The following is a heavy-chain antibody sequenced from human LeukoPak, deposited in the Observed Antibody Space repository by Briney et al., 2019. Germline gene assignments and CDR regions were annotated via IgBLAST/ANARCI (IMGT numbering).Heavy chain of an antibody. D-gene: IGHD4-23*01. V-gene: IGHV4-34*01. Sequence: SETLSLTCAVYGGSFNGYYWSWIRQPPGKGLEWIGEINDSGSTNYNPSLTSRVTVSVDTSKNQFSLKLSSVTAADTAVYYCARNGGFDIWGQGTMVTVSS. CDR1: GGSFNGYY. CDR3: ARNGGFDI. J-gene: IGHJ3*02. CDR2: INDSGST.